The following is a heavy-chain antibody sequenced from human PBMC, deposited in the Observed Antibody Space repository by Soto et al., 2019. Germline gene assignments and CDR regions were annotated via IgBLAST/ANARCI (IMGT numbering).Heavy chain of an antibody. CDR3: ARGYCSGGNCYSGMDV. CDR1: GGTFSTHA. CDR2: IIPISGTT. V-gene: IGHV1-69*13. J-gene: IGHJ6*02. D-gene: IGHD2-15*01. Sequence: SVKVSCKASGGTFSTHAIIWVRQAPGHGLEWMGGIIPISGTTYYTQKFQGRVTITADEPTSTAFMELSSLKSEDTAVFYCARGYCSGGNCYSGMDVWGQGTMVTSP.